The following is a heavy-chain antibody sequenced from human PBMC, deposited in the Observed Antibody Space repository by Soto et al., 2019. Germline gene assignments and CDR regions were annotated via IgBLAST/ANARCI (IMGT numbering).Heavy chain of an antibody. CDR2: IIPVLGIA. V-gene: IGHV1-69*02. Sequence: SVKVSCKASGGTFSSYTISWVRQAPGQGLEWMGRIIPVLGIANYAQKFQGRVTITADKSTSTAYMELSSLRSEDTAVYYCATEPYSYGSLYYFDYWGQGTLVTVSS. CDR3: ATEPYSYGSLYYFDY. D-gene: IGHD5-18*01. CDR1: GGTFSSYT. J-gene: IGHJ4*02.